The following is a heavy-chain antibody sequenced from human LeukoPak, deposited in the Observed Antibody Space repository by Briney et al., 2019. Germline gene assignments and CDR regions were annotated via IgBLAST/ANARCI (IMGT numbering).Heavy chain of an antibody. CDR1: GYIYTNYG. V-gene: IGHV1-18*01. J-gene: IGHJ3*02. CDR2: ISAYNGNT. D-gene: IGHD6-13*01. CDR3: ARDQSVRLLQTSSTYFKHVFAI. Sequence: ASVKVSCKAAGYIYTNYGISWVRQAPGQGLEWMGWISAYNGNTNYVQKFQGRVTMTTDTSTTTAYMELRSLRSDDTAVYYCARDQSVRLLQTSSTYFKHVFAIWGQGSMVTVSS.